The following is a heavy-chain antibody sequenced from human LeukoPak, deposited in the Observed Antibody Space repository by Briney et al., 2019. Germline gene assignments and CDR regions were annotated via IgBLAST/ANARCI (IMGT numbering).Heavy chain of an antibody. CDR2: IRSDGSIK. V-gene: IGHV3-30*02. J-gene: IGHJ4*02. CDR3: AKDLPAAYFDY. Sequence: GGSLRLSCAASGFTFSSCGMHWVRQAPGKGLEWVAFIRSDGSIKYYADSVKGRFTISRDNSKNTLYLQMSSLRPEDTAVYCCAKDLPAAYFDYWGQGTLVTVSS. D-gene: IGHD2-2*01. CDR1: GFTFSSCG.